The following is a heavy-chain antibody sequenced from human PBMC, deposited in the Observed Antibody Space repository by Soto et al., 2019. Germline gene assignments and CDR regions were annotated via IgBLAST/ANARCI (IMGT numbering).Heavy chain of an antibody. CDR1: GYTFTSYD. J-gene: IGHJ3*02. Sequence: ASVKVSCKASGYTFTSYDINWVRQATGQGIEWMGWMNPNSGNTGYAQKFQGRVTMTRSTSISTAYMELSSLRSEDTAVYYCARIQQVPDSFDIWGQWTMLTVSS. CDR3: ARIQQVPDSFDI. CDR2: MNPNSGNT. D-gene: IGHD2-2*01. V-gene: IGHV1-8*01.